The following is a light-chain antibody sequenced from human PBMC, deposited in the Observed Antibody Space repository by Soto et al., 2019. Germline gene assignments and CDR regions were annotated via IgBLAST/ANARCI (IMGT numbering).Light chain of an antibody. CDR3: QQRSDWPRT. J-gene: IGKJ4*01. CDR2: GAS. CDR1: QSVGSN. Sequence: EIVMTQSPVTLSVSPGESATLSCRASQSVGSNLAWYQQRPGQAPRLLIYGASTRATGIPDRFSGTGSGTDFTLTISRLEPEDIAVYYCQQRSDWPRTFGGGTKVDIK. V-gene: IGKV3D-15*01.